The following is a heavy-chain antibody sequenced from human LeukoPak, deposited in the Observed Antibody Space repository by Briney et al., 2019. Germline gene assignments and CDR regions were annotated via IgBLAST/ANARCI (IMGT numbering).Heavy chain of an antibody. CDR1: GFTFEDYA. CDR2: VSWNSVSI. CDR3: AKDLEWSYYDSSGYPSFDY. D-gene: IGHD3-22*01. J-gene: IGHJ4*02. Sequence: TGGSLRLSCAASGFTFEDYAMHWVRQAPGKGLEWVSGVSWNSVSIGYADSVKGRFTISRDNSKNTLYLQMNSLRAEDTAVYYCAKDLEWSYYDSSGYPSFDYWGQGTLVTVSS. V-gene: IGHV3-9*01.